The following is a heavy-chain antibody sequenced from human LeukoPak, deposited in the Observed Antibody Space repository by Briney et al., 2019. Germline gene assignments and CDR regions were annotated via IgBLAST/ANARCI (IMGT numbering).Heavy chain of an antibody. CDR3: AKGRGSDYPYYFDY. CDR2: ISGSGDSI. D-gene: IGHD2-21*01. CDR1: GFTFSSNA. V-gene: IGHV3-23*01. Sequence: PGGSLRLSCAASGFTFSSNAMSWVRQAPGKGLEWVSAISGSGDSIYYADSVKGRFTISRDKSKNTLYLQMNSLRVEDTAVYYCAKGRGSDYPYYFDYWGQGTLVTVSS. J-gene: IGHJ4*02.